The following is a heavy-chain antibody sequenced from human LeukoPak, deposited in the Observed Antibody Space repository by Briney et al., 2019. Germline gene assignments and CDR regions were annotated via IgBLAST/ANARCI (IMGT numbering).Heavy chain of an antibody. CDR1: GYTFTSYG. CDR3: ARELGVATISSLGY. J-gene: IGHJ4*02. CDR2: ISANNGNT. V-gene: IGHV1-18*01. D-gene: IGHD5-24*01. Sequence: ASVKVSCKASGYTFTSYGISWVRQAPGQGLEWMGWISANNGNTNYAQKLQGRVTMTTDTSTSTAYMELRSLRSDDTAVYYCARELGVATISSLGYWGQGTLVTVSS.